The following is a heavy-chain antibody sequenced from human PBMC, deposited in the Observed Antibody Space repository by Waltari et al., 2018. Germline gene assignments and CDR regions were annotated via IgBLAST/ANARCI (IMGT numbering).Heavy chain of an antibody. CDR1: GHTFTGHP. D-gene: IGHD3-16*01. V-gene: IGHV1-2*06. Sequence: QVPLVKSGAEVKKPGASVRVYCKIFGHTFTGHPMHWVRQAPGQGLEWMGRMSPNSGDSTFSQKFQGRLTLTRDTAISTAYMELNNLTPDDTAVYYCARFGAENWGQGTLVTVSS. CDR3: ARFGAEN. CDR2: MSPNSGDS. J-gene: IGHJ4*02.